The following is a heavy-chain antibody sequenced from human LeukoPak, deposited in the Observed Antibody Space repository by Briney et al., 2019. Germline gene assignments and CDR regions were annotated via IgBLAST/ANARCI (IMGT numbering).Heavy chain of an antibody. CDR3: AREAASGSSWYHDIFY. CDR2: IWYDGSHQ. D-gene: IGHD6-13*01. Sequence: GGSLRLSCAASGFTFSSYGMHWVRQAPGKGLEWVAVIWYDGSHQYYADSVKARFTIPRDNSKNTLYLQMNSLRAEDRAVYYCAREAASGSSWYHDIFYWGQGTLVTVS. V-gene: IGHV3-33*01. J-gene: IGHJ4*02. CDR1: GFTFSSYG.